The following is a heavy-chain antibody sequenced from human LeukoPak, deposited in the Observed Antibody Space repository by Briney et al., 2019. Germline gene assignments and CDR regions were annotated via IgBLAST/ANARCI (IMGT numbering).Heavy chain of an antibody. J-gene: IGHJ5*02. CDR3: ARHVEPGILTGGWFDP. CDR1: GVSISSDY. Sequence: SETLSLTCSVSGVSISSDYWSWIRQPPEKGLEWVGNIYTSGSTNYNPSLQSRVTISVDTSKNQFSLKLTSVTAADTAVYYCARHVEPGILTGGWFDPWGQGTLVTVSS. D-gene: IGHD3-9*01. CDR2: IYTSGST. V-gene: IGHV4-4*09.